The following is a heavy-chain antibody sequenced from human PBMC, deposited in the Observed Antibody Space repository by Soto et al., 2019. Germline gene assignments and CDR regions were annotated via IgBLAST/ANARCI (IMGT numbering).Heavy chain of an antibody. CDR1: GGSVSSGSYY. J-gene: IGHJ6*02. Sequence: QVQLQESGPGLVKPSETLSLTCTVSGGSVSSGSYYWSWIRQPPGKGLEWIGYIYYSGSTNYNPSPKTQDTISVDTSKNQFTLKLSSVTAADPAVYYCARGIEGWYQSRYYYGMDVWCQGTTVTVSS. V-gene: IGHV4-61*01. CDR3: ARGIEGWYQSRYYYGMDV. D-gene: IGHD6-19*01. CDR2: IYYSGST.